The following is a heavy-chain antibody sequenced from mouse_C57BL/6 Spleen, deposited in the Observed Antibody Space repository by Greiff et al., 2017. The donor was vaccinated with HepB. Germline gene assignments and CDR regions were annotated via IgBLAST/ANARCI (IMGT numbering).Heavy chain of an antibody. CDR2: ISSGGSYT. D-gene: IGHD2-3*01. Sequence: EVQRVESGGDLVKPGGSLKLSCAASGFTFSSYGMSWVRQTPDKRLEWVATISSGGSYTYYPDSVKGRFTISRDNAQNTLYLQMSSLKSEDTARYYCARQGYDGYPWFAYWGQGTLVTVSA. CDR3: ARQGYDGYPWFAY. V-gene: IGHV5-6*01. J-gene: IGHJ3*01. CDR1: GFTFSSYG.